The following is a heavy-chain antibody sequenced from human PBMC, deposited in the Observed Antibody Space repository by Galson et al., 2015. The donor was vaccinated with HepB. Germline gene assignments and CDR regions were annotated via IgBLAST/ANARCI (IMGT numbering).Heavy chain of an antibody. CDR3: TTESRGYSGYVQLDY. V-gene: IGHV3-15*01. CDR1: GFTFSNAW. Sequence: SLRLSCAASGFTFSNAWMSWVRQAPGKGLEWVGRIKSKTDGGTTDYAAPVKGRFTISRDDSKNTLYLQMNSLKTEDTAVYYCTTESRGYSGYVQLDYWGQGTLVTVSS. D-gene: IGHD5-12*01. CDR2: IKSKTDGGTT. J-gene: IGHJ4*02.